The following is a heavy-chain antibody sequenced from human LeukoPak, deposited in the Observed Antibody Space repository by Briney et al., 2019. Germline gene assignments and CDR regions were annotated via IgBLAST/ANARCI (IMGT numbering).Heavy chain of an antibody. CDR3: ARHRASQWLVYYFDY. Sequence: SETLSLTCTVSGGSISSYYWSWIRQPPGKGLEWIGYIYYSGSTNYNPSLKSRVTISVDTSENQFSLKLSSVTAADTAVYYCARHRASQWLVYYFDYWGQGTLVTVSS. CDR1: GGSISSYY. J-gene: IGHJ4*02. CDR2: IYYSGST. D-gene: IGHD6-19*01. V-gene: IGHV4-59*08.